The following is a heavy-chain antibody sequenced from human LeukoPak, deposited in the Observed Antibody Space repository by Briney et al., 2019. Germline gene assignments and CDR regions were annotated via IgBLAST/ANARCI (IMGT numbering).Heavy chain of an antibody. J-gene: IGHJ4*02. CDR1: GYTFTSYG. V-gene: IGHV1-18*01. D-gene: IGHD3-22*01. Sequence: GASVKVSFKASGYTFTSYGISWVRQAPGQGLEWMGGISAYNGNTNYAQKLQGRVTMTTDTSTSTAYMELRSLRSDDTAVYYCARELYYYDSSGYYAYWGQGTLVTVSS. CDR2: ISAYNGNT. CDR3: ARELYYYDSSGYYAY.